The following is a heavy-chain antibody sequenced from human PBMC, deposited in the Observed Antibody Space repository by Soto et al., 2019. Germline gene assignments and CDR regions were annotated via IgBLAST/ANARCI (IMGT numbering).Heavy chain of an antibody. V-gene: IGHV3-30*18. CDR3: AKEQWGLLMLNAFDI. D-gene: IGHD1-26*01. J-gene: IGHJ3*02. Sequence: QVQLVESGGGVVQPGRSLRLSCAASGFTFSSYGMHWVRQAPGKGLEWVAVISYDGSNKYYADSVKGRFTISRDNSKNTLYLQMNSLRAEDTAVYYCAKEQWGLLMLNAFDIWGQGTMVTVSS. CDR2: ISYDGSNK. CDR1: GFTFSSYG.